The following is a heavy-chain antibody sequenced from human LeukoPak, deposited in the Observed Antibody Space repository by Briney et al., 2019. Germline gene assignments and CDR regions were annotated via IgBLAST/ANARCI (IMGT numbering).Heavy chain of an antibody. D-gene: IGHD5-12*01. J-gene: IGHJ4*02. CDR3: AKGPQLYSGYHPDY. Sequence: GGSLRLSCAASGFTFSSYAMSWVRQAPGKGLQWVSTITGSDDKTYYADSVKGRFTISRDFSKNMVHLQMNSLRVEDTAIYYCAKGPQLYSGYHPDYWGQGTLVTVSS. CDR1: GFTFSSYA. CDR2: ITGSDDKT. V-gene: IGHV3-23*01.